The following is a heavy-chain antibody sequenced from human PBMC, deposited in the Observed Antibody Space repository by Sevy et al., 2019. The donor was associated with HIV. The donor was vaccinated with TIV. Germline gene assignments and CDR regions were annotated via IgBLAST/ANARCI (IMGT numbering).Heavy chain of an antibody. CDR3: ARDCSSTSCLWGLDV. CDR1: GFTFSTYG. D-gene: IGHD2-2*01. Sequence: GGSLRLSCVASGFTFSTYGMHWVRQAPGKGQEWVAVIWYDGSNKEYVDSVKGRFTISRDNSKDTLYLQMNSLRAEDTAVYYCARDCSSTSCLWGLDVWGEGTAVTVSS. J-gene: IGHJ6*04. CDR2: IWYDGSNK. V-gene: IGHV3-33*01.